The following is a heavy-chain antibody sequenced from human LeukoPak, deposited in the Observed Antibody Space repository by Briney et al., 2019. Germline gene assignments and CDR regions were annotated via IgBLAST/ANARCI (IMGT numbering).Heavy chain of an antibody. CDR1: GFTFSSYA. V-gene: IGHV3-23*01. CDR2: ISGSGGST. Sequence: PGGSLRLSCAASGFTFSSYAMSWVRQAPGKGLEWVSAISGSGGSTYYADSVKGRFTISRDNSENTLYLQMNSLRAEDTAVYYCAKDSPRGSSSWYYFDYWGQETLVTVSS. J-gene: IGHJ4*02. D-gene: IGHD6-13*01. CDR3: AKDSPRGSSSWYYFDY.